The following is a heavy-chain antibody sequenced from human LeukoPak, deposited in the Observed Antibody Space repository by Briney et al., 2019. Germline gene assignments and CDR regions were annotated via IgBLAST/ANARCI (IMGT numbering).Heavy chain of an antibody. CDR2: INHSGST. V-gene: IGHV4-34*01. Sequence: PSETLSLTCAVYGGSFSGYYWSWIRQPPGKGLEWIGEINHSGSTNYNPSLKSRVTISVDTSKNQFSLKLSSVTAADTAVYYCASLGYCSSTSCFTTKNWFDPWGQGTLVTVSS. J-gene: IGHJ5*02. D-gene: IGHD2-2*02. CDR1: GGSFSGYY. CDR3: ASLGYCSSTSCFTTKNWFDP.